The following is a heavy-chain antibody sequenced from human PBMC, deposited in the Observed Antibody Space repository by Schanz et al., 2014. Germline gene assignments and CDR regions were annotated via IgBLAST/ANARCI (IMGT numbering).Heavy chain of an antibody. CDR2: IIPILGIA. V-gene: IGHV1-69*04. D-gene: IGHD6-13*01. CDR1: GYTFISYG. CDR3: ASSGAGYSSSWDFDY. J-gene: IGHJ4*02. Sequence: QVQLVQSGAEVRKPGASVKVSCKASGYTFISYGISWVRQAPGQGLEWMGRIIPILGIANYAQNFQGRVTITADKSTSTAYMDLSSLKSEDTPVYSCASSGAGYSSSWDFDYWGQGTLVTVSS.